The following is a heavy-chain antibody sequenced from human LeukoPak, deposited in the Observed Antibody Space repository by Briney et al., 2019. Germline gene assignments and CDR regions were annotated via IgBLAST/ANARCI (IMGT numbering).Heavy chain of an antibody. Sequence: GGSLRLSCAASGFGFSSYDINWVRQASGKGLEWVSSISSSSNYIYYADSVKGRFTISRDNAKNSLYLQMNSLRAEDTAVYFCAREGRRTTFGNKWFDPWGQGTLVTVSS. D-gene: IGHD1-1*01. CDR1: GFGFSSYD. V-gene: IGHV3-21*06. CDR3: AREGRRTTFGNKWFDP. J-gene: IGHJ5*02. CDR2: ISSSSNYI.